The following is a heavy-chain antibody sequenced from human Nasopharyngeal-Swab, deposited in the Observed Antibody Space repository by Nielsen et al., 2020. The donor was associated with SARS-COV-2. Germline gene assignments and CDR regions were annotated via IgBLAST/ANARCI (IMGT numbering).Heavy chain of an antibody. V-gene: IGHV4-39*07. J-gene: IGHJ4*02. CDR2: IYYSGST. CDR1: GGSISSSSYY. Sequence: GSLRLSCTVSGGSISSSSYYWGWIRQPPGKGLEWIGSIYYSGSTYYNPSLKSRVTISVDTSKNQFSLKLSSVTAADTAVYYCAREGNWGQGTLVTVSS. CDR3: AREGN.